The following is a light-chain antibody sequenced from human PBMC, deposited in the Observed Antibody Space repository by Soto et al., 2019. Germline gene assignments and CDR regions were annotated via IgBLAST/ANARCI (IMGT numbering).Light chain of an antibody. CDR2: AAF. CDR1: QSISNY. CDR3: QQSFSTLLT. V-gene: IGKV1-39*01. J-gene: IGKJ4*01. Sequence: DIQMTQSPSSLSASVGDRVTITCRASQSISNYVNWYQQKPREAPKLLIYAAFSLQSEVPSRFSGSGSGTEFTLTISSLQPEDIATYFCQQSFSTLLTFGGGTTVEIK.